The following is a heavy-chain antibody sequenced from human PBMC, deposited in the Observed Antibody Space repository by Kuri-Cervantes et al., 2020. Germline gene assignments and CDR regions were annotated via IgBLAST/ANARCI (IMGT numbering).Heavy chain of an antibody. CDR3: ARGMYCSSTSCSFDY. CDR2: ISGSGGST. Sequence: GGSLRLSCAASGFTFSSYGMSWVRQAPGKGLEWVSAISGSGGSTYYADSVKGRFTISRDNSKNTLYLQMNSLRAEDTAVYYCARGMYCSSTSCSFDYWGQGTLVTVSS. CDR1: GFTFSSYG. J-gene: IGHJ4*02. V-gene: IGHV3-23*01. D-gene: IGHD2-2*01.